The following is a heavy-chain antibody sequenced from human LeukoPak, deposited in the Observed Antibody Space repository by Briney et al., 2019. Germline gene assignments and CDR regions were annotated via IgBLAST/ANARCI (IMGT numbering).Heavy chain of an antibody. J-gene: IGHJ4*02. CDR2: INHSGRT. Sequence: SETLSLTCTVYGGSFSGYYWSWIRQSPGKGLEWIGEINHSGRTNYNPSLKSRVTISVATSKNQLSLNLNSVTAADTAVYYCARGLEWELPRDWGQGTLVTVSS. V-gene: IGHV4-34*01. CDR3: ARGLEWELPRD. CDR1: GGSFSGYY. D-gene: IGHD1-26*01.